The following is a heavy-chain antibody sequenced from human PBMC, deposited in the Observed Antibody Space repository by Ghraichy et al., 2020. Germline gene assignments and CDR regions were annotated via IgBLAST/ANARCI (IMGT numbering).Heavy chain of an antibody. CDR3: AKDMGQWQAYYYYGMDV. CDR2: ISWDGGST. V-gene: IGHV3-43*01. J-gene: IGHJ6*02. CDR1: GFTFDDYT. D-gene: IGHD6-19*01. Sequence: GGSLRLSCAASGFTFDDYTMHWVRQAPGKGLEWVSLISWDGGSTYYADSVKGRFTISRDNSKNSLYLQMNSLRTEDTALYYCAKDMGQWQAYYYYGMDVWGQGTTVTVSS.